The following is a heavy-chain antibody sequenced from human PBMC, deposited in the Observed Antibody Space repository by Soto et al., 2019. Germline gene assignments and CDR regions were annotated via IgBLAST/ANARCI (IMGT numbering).Heavy chain of an antibody. CDR3: GGSSSWSYYYYYYYMDV. CDR1: GGSISSYY. D-gene: IGHD6-13*01. Sequence: PSETLSLTCTFSGGSISSYYWSLIRQPPGKGLEWIGYIYYSGSTNYNPSLKSRVTISVDTSKNQFSLKLSSVTAADTAVYYCGGSSSWSYYYYYYYMDVWGKGTTVTVSS. V-gene: IGHV4-59*01. CDR2: IYYSGST. J-gene: IGHJ6*03.